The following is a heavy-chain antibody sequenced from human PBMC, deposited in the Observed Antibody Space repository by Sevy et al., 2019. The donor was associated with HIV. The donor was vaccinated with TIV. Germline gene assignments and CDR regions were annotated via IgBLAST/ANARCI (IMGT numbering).Heavy chain of an antibody. CDR3: STDPIIVLLVTDGKDV. CDR2: IKSRSDGGTV. CDR1: GFTFYYAW. Sequence: GGSLILSCAASGFTFYYAWMSWVRQAPGKGLEWIGRIKSRSDGGTVDYAAPVKGRFTISRDDSRNTLYLEMNSLKTEDSAVYYCSTDPIIVLLVTDGKDVWGQGTTVTVSS. D-gene: IGHD2-8*02. J-gene: IGHJ6*02. V-gene: IGHV3-15*01.